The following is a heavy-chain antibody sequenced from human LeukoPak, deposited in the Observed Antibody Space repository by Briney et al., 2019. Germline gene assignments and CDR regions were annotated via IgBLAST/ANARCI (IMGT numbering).Heavy chain of an antibody. V-gene: IGHV3-7*01. CDR2: IKQDGSEE. D-gene: IGHD6-19*01. CDR1: GFTFSSYW. J-gene: IGHJ5*02. CDR3: ARVQAVAGPFDP. Sequence: GSLRLSCAASGFTFSSYWMIWVRQAPGKGLEWVANIKQDGSEEYYVDSVKGRFTISRDNAKNSLYLQMNSLRAEDTAVYYCARVQAVAGPFDPWGQGTLVTVSS.